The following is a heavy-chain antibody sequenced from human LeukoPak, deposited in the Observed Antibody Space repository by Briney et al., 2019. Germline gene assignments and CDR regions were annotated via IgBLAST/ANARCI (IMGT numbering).Heavy chain of an antibody. J-gene: IGHJ4*02. Sequence: SETLSLTCAVYGGSFSGYYWSCIRQPPRKGLEWIGEINHRGSTNYNPSLKSRVTISVDTSKNQFSLKLSSVSAADTAVYYCARGRLADYWGQGTLVTVSS. V-gene: IGHV4-34*01. CDR3: ARGRLADY. D-gene: IGHD6-25*01. CDR2: INHRGST. CDR1: GGSFSGYY.